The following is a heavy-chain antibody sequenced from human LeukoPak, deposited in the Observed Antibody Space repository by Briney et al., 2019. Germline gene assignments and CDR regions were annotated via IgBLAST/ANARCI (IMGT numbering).Heavy chain of an antibody. J-gene: IGHJ4*02. CDR3: ARRNTYYDSSGYFALDY. D-gene: IGHD3-22*01. V-gene: IGHV4-39*01. CDR2: IYYSGST. Sequence: SETLSLTCTVSGGSISSSTYYWGWIRQPPGKGLEWIGSIYYSGSTYYNPSLKSRVTISVDTSKNQFSLKLSSVTAADTAVYYCARRNTYYDSSGYFALDYWGQGTLVTV. CDR1: GGSISSSTYY.